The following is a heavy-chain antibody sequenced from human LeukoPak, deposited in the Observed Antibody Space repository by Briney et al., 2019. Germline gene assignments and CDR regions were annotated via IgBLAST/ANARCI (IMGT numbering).Heavy chain of an antibody. CDR1: GYTFTGYY. Sequence: ASVKVSCKASGYTFTGYYMHWVRQAPGQGLEWMGWINPNSGGTNYAQKFQGRVTMTRDTSISTAYMELSRLRSDDTAVYYCARDLPGGSYYLYYYYGMDVWGQGTTVTVSS. CDR3: ARDLPGGSYYLYYYYGMDV. D-gene: IGHD1-26*01. J-gene: IGHJ6*02. V-gene: IGHV1-2*02. CDR2: INPNSGGT.